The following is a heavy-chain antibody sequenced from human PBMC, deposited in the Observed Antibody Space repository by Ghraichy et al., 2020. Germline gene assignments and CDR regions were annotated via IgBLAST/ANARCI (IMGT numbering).Heavy chain of an antibody. J-gene: IGHJ4*02. CDR3: ARHPFGIYITGTAYFDY. CDR2: IYYSGST. Sequence: SETLSLTCTVSGGSISSSSYYWGWIRQPPGKGLEWIGSIYYSGSTYYNPSLKSRVTISVDTSKNQSSLKLSSVTAADTAVYYCARHPFGIYITGTAYFDYWGQGTLVTVSS. D-gene: IGHD1-7*01. CDR1: GGSISSSSYY. V-gene: IGHV4-39*01.